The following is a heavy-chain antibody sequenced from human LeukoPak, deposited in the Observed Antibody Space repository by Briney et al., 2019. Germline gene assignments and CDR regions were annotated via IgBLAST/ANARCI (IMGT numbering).Heavy chain of an antibody. J-gene: IGHJ3*02. V-gene: IGHV5-51*03. CDR2: FYPLDSDT. CDR1: GYSFTNYW. CDR3: ASQYYDSSGYYQNDAFDI. D-gene: IGHD3-22*01. Sequence: KPGESLRIACKGSGYSFTNYWIAWVRQMPGKGLEWMGTFYPLDSDTRYSLAFQGQVTISAAKSTSTAYLQWSSLKASDPAMYYCASQYYDSSGYYQNDAFDIWGQGTMVTVSS.